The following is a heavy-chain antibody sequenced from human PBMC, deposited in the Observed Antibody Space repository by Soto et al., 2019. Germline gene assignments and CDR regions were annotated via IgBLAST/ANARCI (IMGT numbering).Heavy chain of an antibody. CDR1: GASIITDNW. V-gene: IGHV4-4*02. D-gene: IGHD3-10*01. J-gene: IGHJ4*02. CDR3: ARASASSKLRGVVIN. CDR2: IYHSGNT. Sequence: QVQLQESGPGLVKPSGTLSLTCALSGASIITDNWWSWVRQPPGKEMEWIGEIYHSGNTNFNPSVKSRVTISVDTSKNHCSLTVSSVTAADTAIYYCARASASSKLRGVVINWGQGTLVTVSS.